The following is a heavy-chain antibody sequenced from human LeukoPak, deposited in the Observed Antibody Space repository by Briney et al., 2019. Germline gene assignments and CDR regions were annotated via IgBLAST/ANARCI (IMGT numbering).Heavy chain of an antibody. J-gene: IGHJ4*02. D-gene: IGHD3-10*01. V-gene: IGHV4-59*01. CDR3: ARVARVRGVTTSLYYFDY. Sequence: SETLSLTRTVSGGSISSYYWSWIRQPPGKGLEWIGYIYYSGSTNYNPSLKSRVTISVDTSKNQFSLKLSSVTAADTAVYYCARVARVRGVTTSLYYFDYWGQGTLVTVSS. CDR1: GGSISSYY. CDR2: IYYSGST.